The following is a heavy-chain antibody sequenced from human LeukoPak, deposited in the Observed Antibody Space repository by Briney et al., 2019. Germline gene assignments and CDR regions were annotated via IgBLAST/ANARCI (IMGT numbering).Heavy chain of an antibody. CDR2: FSPGDGET. CDR1: GYSLTELS. J-gene: IGHJ3*02. CDR3: ATRLGEFSSRYAFNI. V-gene: IGHV1-24*01. D-gene: IGHD3-16*02. Sequence: GASVKVSCKVSGYSLTELSMHWVRQAPGKGLEWVGGFSPGDGETIYAQRFQGRVTMTEATSTDTAYMELRSLTYEDTAVYYCATRLGEFSSRYAFNIWGQGTMVTVSS.